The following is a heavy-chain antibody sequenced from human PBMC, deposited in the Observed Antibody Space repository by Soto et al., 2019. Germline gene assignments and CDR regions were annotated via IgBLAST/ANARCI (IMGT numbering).Heavy chain of an antibody. J-gene: IGHJ6*02. Sequence: GASVKVSCKASGFTFTSSAVQWVRQARGQRLEWIGWIVVGSGNTNYAQKLQGRVTMTTDTSTSTAYMELRSLRSDDTAVYSCARAQYYDFWSGYYYPQGYYGMDVWGQGTTVTVSS. D-gene: IGHD3-3*01. CDR2: IVVGSGNT. CDR3: ARAQYYDFWSGYYYPQGYYGMDV. CDR1: GFTFTSSA. V-gene: IGHV1-58*01.